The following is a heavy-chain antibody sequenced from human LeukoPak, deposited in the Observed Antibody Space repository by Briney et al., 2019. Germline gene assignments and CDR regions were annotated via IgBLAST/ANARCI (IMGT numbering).Heavy chain of an antibody. Sequence: SETLSLTCNVSGYSISRGYYWGWIRQPPGRGLEWIGSIHYSGNSHYNPSLKTRVSISVDTSKNQLSLKLTSVTAADTAVYFCARRDWSAYQLDFWGRGTLVVASS. V-gene: IGHV4-38-2*02. J-gene: IGHJ4*02. D-gene: IGHD3-3*01. CDR2: IHYSGNS. CDR3: ARRDWSAYQLDF. CDR1: GYSISRGYY.